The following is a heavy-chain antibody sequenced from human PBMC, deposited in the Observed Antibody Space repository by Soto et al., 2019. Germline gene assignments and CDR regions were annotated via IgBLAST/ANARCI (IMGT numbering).Heavy chain of an antibody. Sequence: EASVKVSCKASGGTFSSCTISWVRQAPGQGLEWMGRIIPIPGIANYAQKFQGRVTITADKSTSTAYMELSSLRSEDTAVYYCARSGTGGFQEDYWGQGTLVTVSS. D-gene: IGHD1-1*01. V-gene: IGHV1-69*02. J-gene: IGHJ4*02. CDR3: ARSGTGGFQEDY. CDR1: GGTFSSCT. CDR2: IIPIPGIA.